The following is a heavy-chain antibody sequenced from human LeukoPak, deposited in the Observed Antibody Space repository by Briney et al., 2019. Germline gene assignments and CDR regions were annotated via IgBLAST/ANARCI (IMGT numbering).Heavy chain of an antibody. CDR2: VSSSGSTI. D-gene: IGHD3-16*01. J-gene: IGHJ4*02. CDR3: ARDMREEPPSFDY. V-gene: IGHV3-11*01. Sequence: GGSLRLSCAASGFTFSDYYMSWIRQAPGNGLEWVSYVSSSGSTIYYADSVKGRFTISRDNAKNSLYLQMNSLRAEDTAVYYCARDMREEPPSFDYWGQGTLVTVSS. CDR1: GFTFSDYY.